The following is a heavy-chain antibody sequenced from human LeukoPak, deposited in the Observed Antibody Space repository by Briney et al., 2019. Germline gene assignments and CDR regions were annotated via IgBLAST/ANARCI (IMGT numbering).Heavy chain of an antibody. CDR1: GYTFTSYG. V-gene: IGHV1-18*01. D-gene: IGHD2-15*01. CDR3: AREGCSGGSCYPAHY. J-gene: IGHJ4*02. Sequence: ASVKVSCKASGYTFTSYGISWVRQAPGQGLEWMGWISAYNGNTNYAQKLQGRVTMTTDTSTSTAYMELRSLRSDDTAVYYCAREGCSGGSCYPAHYWGQGTLVTVSS. CDR2: ISAYNGNT.